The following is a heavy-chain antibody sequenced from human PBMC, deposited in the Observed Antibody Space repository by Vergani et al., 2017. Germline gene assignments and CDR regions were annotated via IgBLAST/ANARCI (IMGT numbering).Heavy chain of an antibody. D-gene: IGHD5-24*01. J-gene: IGHJ3*02. Sequence: QVQLQESGPGLVKPSETLSLPCTVSGGSISSYYWSWIRQPPGQGLEWIGYIYYSGSTNYNPSLKSRVTITVDTSKNQFSLKLSSVTAADTAVYYCARARGPGDAFDIWGQGTMVTVSS. V-gene: IGHV4-59*01. CDR2: IYYSGST. CDR1: GGSISSYY. CDR3: ARARGPGDAFDI.